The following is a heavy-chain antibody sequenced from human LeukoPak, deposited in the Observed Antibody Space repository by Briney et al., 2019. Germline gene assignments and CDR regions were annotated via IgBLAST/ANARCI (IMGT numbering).Heavy chain of an antibody. CDR3: ARELRSIAVAGTKGIDAFDV. CDR2: ISSSSSYT. Sequence: PGGSLRLSCAASGFTFSSSEMNWVRQAPGKGLEWVSYISSSSSYTNYADSVKGRFTISRDNAKNSLYLQKNSLRAEDTAVYYCARELRSIAVAGTKGIDAFDVWGQGTTVTVSS. V-gene: IGHV3-11*06. CDR1: GFTFSSSE. D-gene: IGHD6-19*01. J-gene: IGHJ3*01.